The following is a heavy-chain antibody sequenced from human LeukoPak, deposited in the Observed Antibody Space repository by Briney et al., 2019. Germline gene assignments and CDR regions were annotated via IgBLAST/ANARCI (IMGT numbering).Heavy chain of an antibody. CDR1: GGSISSSY. V-gene: IGHV4-59*08. CDR3: ARHRPGERRFDP. D-gene: IGHD3-16*01. CDR2: INYSGST. J-gene: IGHJ5*02. Sequence: SQTLSLTCTVSGGSISSSYCSWIRQPPGKGLEWIGYINYSGSTNYNPSLKSRVTISVDTSKNQFSLKLSSVTAADTAVYYCARHRPGERRFDPWGQGTLVTVSS.